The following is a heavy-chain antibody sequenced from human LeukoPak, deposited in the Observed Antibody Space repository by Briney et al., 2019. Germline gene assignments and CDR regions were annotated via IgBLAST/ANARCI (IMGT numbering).Heavy chain of an antibody. V-gene: IGHV3-30-3*01. CDR2: ISYDGSNK. Sequence: PGRSLRLSCAASGFTFSSYAMHWVRQAPGKGLEWVAVISYDGSNKYYADSVKGRFTISRDNSKNTLYLQMNRLRAEGTAVYYCARDQGGWGQGTLVTVSS. J-gene: IGHJ1*01. CDR1: GFTFSSYA. D-gene: IGHD1-26*01. CDR3: ARDQGG.